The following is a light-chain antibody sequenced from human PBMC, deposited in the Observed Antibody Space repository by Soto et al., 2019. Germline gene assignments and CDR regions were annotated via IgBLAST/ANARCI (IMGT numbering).Light chain of an antibody. Sequence: DIQMTHSPSSLSASVGDRVTITCRASQSISSYLNWYQQKPGKAPKLRIYAASSLQSGVPSRFCGSGSGTDFNLTISSLQPEDFATYYCQQSYSTPLSFGGGTKVEIK. CDR1: QSISSY. V-gene: IGKV1-39*01. J-gene: IGKJ4*01. CDR3: QQSYSTPLS. CDR2: AAS.